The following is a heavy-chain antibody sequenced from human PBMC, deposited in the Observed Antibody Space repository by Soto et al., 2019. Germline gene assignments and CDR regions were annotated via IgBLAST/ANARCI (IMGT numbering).Heavy chain of an antibody. J-gene: IGHJ4*02. Sequence: EVQVVESGGGLVQPGGSLRLSCEAFGFTFSDHYMDWVRQAPGKGLEWVGRIKNKDNRYTTEYAPSVKGRFTISRDDSKNSLYLQMNSLKAEDTALYYCARVRLGATTRYFDYWGRGTLVSVSS. D-gene: IGHD1-26*01. CDR3: ARVRLGATTRYFDY. CDR2: IKNKDNRYTT. V-gene: IGHV3-72*01. CDR1: GFTFSDHY.